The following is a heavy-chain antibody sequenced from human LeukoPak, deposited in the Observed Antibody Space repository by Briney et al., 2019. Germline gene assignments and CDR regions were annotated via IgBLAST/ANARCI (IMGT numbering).Heavy chain of an antibody. V-gene: IGHV4-59*01. CDR3: ARIIHSYGYYYGMDV. J-gene: IGHJ6*02. CDR2: IYYSGST. D-gene: IGHD5-18*01. CDR1: GGSISTYY. Sequence: SETLSLTCAVSGGSISTYYWSWIRQPPGKGLAWIGYIYYSGSTHHNPSLKSRVTISVDTSKNQFSLKLSSVTAAGTAVYYCARIIHSYGYYYGMDVWGQGTTVTVCS.